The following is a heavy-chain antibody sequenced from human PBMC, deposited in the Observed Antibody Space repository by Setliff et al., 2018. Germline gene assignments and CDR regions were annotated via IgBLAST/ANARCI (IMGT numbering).Heavy chain of an antibody. CDR1: GFTFSNSD. D-gene: IGHD3-22*01. J-gene: IGHJ4*02. CDR2: ISGNGGRT. CDR3: AKTFEGYYSDSSGYYYSAPLDPNMDC. Sequence: PGGSLRLSCAASGFTFSNSDMSWVRQAPGKGLEWVSTISGNGGRTYYAVSVEGRFTIPRDNSKNTLYLQMISLSDEDTALYYCAKTFEGYYSDSSGYYYSAPLDPNMDCWGQGTLVTVSS. V-gene: IGHV3-23*01.